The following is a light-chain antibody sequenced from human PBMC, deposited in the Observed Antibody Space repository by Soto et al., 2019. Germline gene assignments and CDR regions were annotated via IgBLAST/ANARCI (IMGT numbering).Light chain of an antibody. CDR1: SSDFINYNY. Sequence: QSVLTQPASVSGSPGQSITISCSGSSSDFINYNYVSWYQQHPGQAPKLMIYEVNNRPSGISNRFSGSKSGNTASLTISGLQAEDEADYYCSSKTSTSTLLFGGGTKVTVL. V-gene: IGLV2-14*01. CDR3: SSKTSTSTLL. CDR2: EVN. J-gene: IGLJ2*01.